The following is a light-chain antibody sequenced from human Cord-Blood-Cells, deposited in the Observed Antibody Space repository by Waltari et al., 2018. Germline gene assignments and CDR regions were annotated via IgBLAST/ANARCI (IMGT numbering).Light chain of an antibody. CDR1: QSISSW. Sequence: VGDRVTITCRTSQSISSWLAWYQQKPGKAPKLLIYKASSLESGVPSRFSGSGSGTEFTLTISSLQPDDFATYYCQQYNSYSGYTFGQGTKLEIK. CDR2: KAS. J-gene: IGKJ2*01. CDR3: QQYNSYSGYT. V-gene: IGKV1-5*03.